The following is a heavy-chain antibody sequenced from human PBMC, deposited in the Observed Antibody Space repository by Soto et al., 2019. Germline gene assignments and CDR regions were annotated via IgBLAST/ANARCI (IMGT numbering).Heavy chain of an antibody. CDR2: ISTSSLTI. J-gene: IGHJ4*02. Sequence: EVQLVESGGGLVQPGGSLRLSCAASGFTFRSYHMNWVRQAPGKGLEWVSYISTSSLTIYYADSMKGRFTISRDNAKKSLYLQMNSLRDEDTAVYYCARVEGGAAGMVLRYWGQGTLVTVSS. V-gene: IGHV3-48*02. CDR3: ARVEGGAAGMVLRY. CDR1: GFTFRSYH. D-gene: IGHD6-13*01.